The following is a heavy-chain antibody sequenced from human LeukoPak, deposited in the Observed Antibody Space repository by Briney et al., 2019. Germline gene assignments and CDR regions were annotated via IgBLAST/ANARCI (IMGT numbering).Heavy chain of an antibody. CDR1: GYTFTGYH. D-gene: IGHD4-11*01. J-gene: IGHJ5*02. V-gene: IGHV1-2*02. CDR3: ARERLQFRDWFDP. Sequence: ASVKVSCKASGYTFTGYHMHWVRQAPGQGLEWMGWINPNSGGTNYAQKFQGRVTMTRDTSISTAYMELSRLRSDDTAVYYCARERLQFRDWFDPWGQGTLVTVSS. CDR2: INPNSGGT.